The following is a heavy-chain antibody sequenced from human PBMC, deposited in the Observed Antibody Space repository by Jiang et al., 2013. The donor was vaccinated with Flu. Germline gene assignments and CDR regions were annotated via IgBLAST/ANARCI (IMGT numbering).Heavy chain of an antibody. CDR2: IYPGDSDT. Sequence: AEVKKPGEPLKISCKGSGYSFTSYWIGWVRQMPGKGLEWMGIIYPGDSDTRYSPSFQGQVTISADKSISTAYLQWSSLKASDTAMYYCARRRDGYIGGYYYYYGMDVWGQGTTVTVSS. D-gene: IGHD5-24*01. CDR3: ARRRDGYIGGYYYYYGMDV. J-gene: IGHJ6*02. CDR1: GYSFTSYW. V-gene: IGHV5-51*01.